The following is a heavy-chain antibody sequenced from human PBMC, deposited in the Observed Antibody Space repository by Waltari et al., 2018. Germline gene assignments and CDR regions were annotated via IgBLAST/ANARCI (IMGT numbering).Heavy chain of an antibody. Sequence: QVQLVQSGAEVKKPGSSVQVSCKASGGTFSSYALSWVRPAPGQGLEWMGGIIPIFGTANYAQKFQGRVTITADESTSTAYMELSSLRSEDTAVYYCARRYGYSYGAAVDYWGQGTLVTVSS. CDR2: IIPIFGTA. V-gene: IGHV1-69*12. J-gene: IGHJ4*02. CDR3: ARRYGYSYGAAVDY. D-gene: IGHD5-18*01. CDR1: GGTFSSYA.